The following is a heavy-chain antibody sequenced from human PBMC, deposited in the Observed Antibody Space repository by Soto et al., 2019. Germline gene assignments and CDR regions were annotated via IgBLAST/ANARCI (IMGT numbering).Heavy chain of an antibody. Sequence: GGSLRLSCAASGFTFSSYDMHWVRQVTGKGLEWVSAIGTAGDPYYPGSVKGRFTISRENAKNSLYLQMNSLRAGDTAVYYCARRDCSSTSCYTNYWGQGTLVTVSS. J-gene: IGHJ4*02. CDR2: IGTAGDP. D-gene: IGHD2-2*02. CDR1: GFTFSSYD. V-gene: IGHV3-13*05. CDR3: ARRDCSSTSCYTNY.